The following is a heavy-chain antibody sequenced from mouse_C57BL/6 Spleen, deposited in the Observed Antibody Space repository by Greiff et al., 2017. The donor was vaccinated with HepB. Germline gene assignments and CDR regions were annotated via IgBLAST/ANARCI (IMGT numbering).Heavy chain of an antibody. J-gene: IGHJ4*01. CDR3: AFYSNYVNYAMDY. CDR2: IYPGDGDT. Sequence: QVQLQQSGAELVKPGASVKISCKASGYAFSSYWMNWVKQRPGKGLEWIGQIYPGDGDTNYNGKFKGKATLTADKSSSTAYMQLSSLTSEDSSVYFCAFYSNYVNYAMDYWGQGTSVTVSS. D-gene: IGHD2-5*01. CDR1: GYAFSSYW. V-gene: IGHV1-80*01.